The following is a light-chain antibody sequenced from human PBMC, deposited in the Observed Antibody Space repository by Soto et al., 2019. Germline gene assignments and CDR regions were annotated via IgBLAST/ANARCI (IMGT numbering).Light chain of an antibody. V-gene: IGLV2-14*01. CDR1: SSDVGGYNY. J-gene: IGLJ1*01. CDR3: SSYTSSSPAIV. Sequence: QSVLTQPASVSGSPGQSITISCTGTSSDVGGYNYVSWYQQHPGKAPKLMIYDVSNRPSGVSNRFSGSKSGNTASLTISGLQAEDEADYYCSSYTSSSPAIVFGTGTKGHRP. CDR2: DVS.